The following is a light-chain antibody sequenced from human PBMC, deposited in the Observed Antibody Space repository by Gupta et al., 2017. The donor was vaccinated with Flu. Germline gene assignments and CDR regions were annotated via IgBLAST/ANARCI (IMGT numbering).Light chain of an antibody. V-gene: IGKV2-28*01. J-gene: IGKJ3*01. Sequence: DIVMTQSPLSLSVTPGEPASISCRSSQSLLHSHGYSYLDWYLQKPGQSPQLLIYLGSNRDSGVPDRFSGSGKGTDFTLKISIGEAEDVGVYYCRQALQNPFFTVGHGTKVDIK. CDR1: QSLLHSHGYSY. CDR3: RQALQNPFFT. CDR2: LGS.